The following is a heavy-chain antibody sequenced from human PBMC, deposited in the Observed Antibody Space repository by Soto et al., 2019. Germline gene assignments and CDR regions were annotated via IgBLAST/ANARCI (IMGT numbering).Heavy chain of an antibody. CDR2: IGGGGEYT. CDR3: AKDEVAANGRADAFDI. Sequence: EVQLLESGGGWVQPGGSLTLTCIVSGFTSGKYAMSWVRQAPGKGLEWVSEIGGGGEYTNYADSVRGRFTMSRDNSKNTLYLHMSSLKVEDTAVYYCAKDEVAANGRADAFDIWGQGTVVTVSS. CDR1: GFTSGKYA. V-gene: IGHV3-23*01. J-gene: IGHJ3*02. D-gene: IGHD2-15*01.